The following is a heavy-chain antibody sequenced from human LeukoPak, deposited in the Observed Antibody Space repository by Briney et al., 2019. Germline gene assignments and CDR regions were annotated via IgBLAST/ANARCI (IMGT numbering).Heavy chain of an antibody. J-gene: IGHJ5*02. Sequence: SETLSLTCTVSGGSISSGGYYWSWIRQHPGKGLEWIGYIYYSGSTYYNPSLKSRVTISVDTSKNQFSLKLSSVTAADTAVYYCARWGRYNNWFDPWGQGTLVTVSS. D-gene: IGHD3-9*01. CDR1: GGSISSGGYY. CDR2: IYYSGST. CDR3: ARWGRYNNWFDP. V-gene: IGHV4-31*03.